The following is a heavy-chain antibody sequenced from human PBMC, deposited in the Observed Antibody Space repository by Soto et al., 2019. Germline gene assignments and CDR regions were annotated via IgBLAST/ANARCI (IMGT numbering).Heavy chain of an antibody. V-gene: IGHV4-4*02. D-gene: IGHD6-13*01. CDR2: IYHSGST. CDR1: GGSISSSNW. J-gene: IGHJ5*01. Sequence: SETLSLTCAVSGGSISSSNWWSWVRQPPGKGLEWIGEIYHSGSTNYNPSLKSRVTISVDKSKNQFSLKLSSGAAADPAGDYCARAARGGGSWPLDSWGKGPLVTV. CDR3: ARAARGGGSWPLDS.